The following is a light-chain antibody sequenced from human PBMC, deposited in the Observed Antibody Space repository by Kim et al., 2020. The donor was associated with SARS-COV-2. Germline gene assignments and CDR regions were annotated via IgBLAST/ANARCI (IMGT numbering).Light chain of an antibody. CDR3: QQLNSYPLT. V-gene: IGKV1-9*01. J-gene: IGKJ4*01. CDR2: GAS. Sequence: IQLTQSPSSLSASVGDRVTITCRASQGISSYLDWYQQKPGKAPKLLIYGASTLQSGVPSRFSGSGSGTDFTLTISSLQPEDCATYYCQQLNSYPLTFGGGTKVDIK. CDR1: QGISSY.